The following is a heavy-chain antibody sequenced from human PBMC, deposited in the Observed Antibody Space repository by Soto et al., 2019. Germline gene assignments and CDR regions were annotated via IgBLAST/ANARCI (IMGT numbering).Heavy chain of an antibody. CDR2: ISSSGSYI. J-gene: IGHJ4*02. Sequence: GGSLRLSCAASGFTFSSYSMNWVRQAPGKGLEWVSSISSSGSYIYYTDSLKGRFTMSRDNAKNSLYLQMNSLRAEDTAVYYCARASGYCYGGTCYSIGRYWDYWGQGTLVTVSS. D-gene: IGHD2-15*01. CDR3: ARASGYCYGGTCYSIGRYWDY. CDR1: GFTFSSYS. V-gene: IGHV3-21*01.